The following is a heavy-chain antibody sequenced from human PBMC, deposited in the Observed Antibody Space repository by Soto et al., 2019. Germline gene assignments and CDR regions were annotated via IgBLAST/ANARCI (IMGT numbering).Heavy chain of an antibody. V-gene: IGHV4-38-2*01. CDR2: IYHSGST. D-gene: IGHD6-13*01. J-gene: IGHJ4*02. Sequence: SETLSLTCAVSGYSISCGYYWGWIRQPPGKGLEWIGSIYHSGSTYYNPSLKSRVTISVDTSKNQFSLKLSSVTAADTAVYYCARSIPPGIAAAGHFDYWGQGTLVTVSS. CDR3: ARSIPPGIAAAGHFDY. CDR1: GYSISCGYY.